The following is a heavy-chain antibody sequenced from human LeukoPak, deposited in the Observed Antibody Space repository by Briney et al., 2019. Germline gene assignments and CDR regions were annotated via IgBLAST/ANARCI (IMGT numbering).Heavy chain of an antibody. CDR3: ARVMITAMVNDAFDI. J-gene: IGHJ3*02. CDR2: ISSSSSYI. Sequence: GGSVRLSCAASGFTFSSYSMNWVRPAPGKGLEWVSSISSSSSYIYYADSVKGRFTISRDNAKNSLYLQMNSLRAEDTAVYYCARVMITAMVNDAFDIWGQGTMVTVSS. V-gene: IGHV3-21*01. CDR1: GFTFSSYS. D-gene: IGHD5-18*01.